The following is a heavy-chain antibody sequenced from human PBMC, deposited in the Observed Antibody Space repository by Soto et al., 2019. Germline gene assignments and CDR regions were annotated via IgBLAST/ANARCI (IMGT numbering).Heavy chain of an antibody. CDR2: ISSTSSYI. Sequence: EVQLVESGGGLVKPGGSLRLSCAASGFTFSSYSMNWVRQAPGKGLEWVSSISSTSSYIYYADSVRGRFTISRVHAKNSLYLQLNSLRAEDTGVYYCARDPSYFDFWGQVTLVTVSS. CDR1: GFTFSSYS. CDR3: ARDPSYFDF. J-gene: IGHJ4*02. V-gene: IGHV3-21*02.